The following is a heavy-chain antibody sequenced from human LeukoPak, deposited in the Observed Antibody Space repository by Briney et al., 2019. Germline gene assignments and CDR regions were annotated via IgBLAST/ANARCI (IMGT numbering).Heavy chain of an antibody. CDR3: ARVAGSYRGSSWHLYRNWYFDL. V-gene: IGHV4-4*07. CDR2: IYTSGST. CDR1: GGSISSYY. D-gene: IGHD6-13*01. Sequence: PSETLSLTCTVSGGSISSYYWSWLRQPAGKGLEWIGRIYTSGSTNYNPSLKSRVTMSVDTSKNQFSLKLSSVTAADTVVYYCARVAGSYRGSSWHLYRNWYFDLWGRGTLVTVSS. J-gene: IGHJ2*01.